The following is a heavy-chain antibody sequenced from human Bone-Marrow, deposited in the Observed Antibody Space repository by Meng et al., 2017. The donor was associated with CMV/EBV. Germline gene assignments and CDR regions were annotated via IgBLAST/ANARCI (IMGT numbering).Heavy chain of an antibody. V-gene: IGHV1-69*05. Sequence: SVKVSCKASGYTFTSYDINWVRQATGQGLEWMGGIIPIFGTANYAQKFQGRVTITTDESTSTAYMELSSLRSEDTAVYYCASYNHCSSTSCYEMYYYYYGMDVWGQGTTVTVSS. CDR3: ASYNHCSSTSCYEMYYYYYGMDV. D-gene: IGHD2-2*01. CDR1: GYTFTSYD. CDR2: IIPIFGTA. J-gene: IGHJ6*02.